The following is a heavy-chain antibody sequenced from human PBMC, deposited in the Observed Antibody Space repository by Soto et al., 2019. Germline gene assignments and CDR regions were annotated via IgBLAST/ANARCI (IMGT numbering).Heavy chain of an antibody. Sequence: PGGSLRLSFAASGFTFSSYGMHWVRQAPGKGLEWVAVIWYDGSNKYYADSVKGRFTISRDNSKNTLYLQMNSLRAEDTAVYYCAAWFGDQIDYWGQGTLVTVSS. CDR1: GFTFSSYG. CDR3: AAWFGDQIDY. V-gene: IGHV3-33*01. D-gene: IGHD3-10*01. J-gene: IGHJ4*02. CDR2: IWYDGSNK.